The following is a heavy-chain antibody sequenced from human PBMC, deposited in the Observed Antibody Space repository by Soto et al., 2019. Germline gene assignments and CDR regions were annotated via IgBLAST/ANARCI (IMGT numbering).Heavy chain of an antibody. CDR2: ISGSGGST. CDR3: ATAYDYGDYVPFYFDY. Sequence: VQLLESGGGLVQPGGSLRLSCAASGFTFSSYAMSWVRQAPGKGLEWVSAISGSGGSTYYADSVKGRFTISRDNSKNTLYLQMNSLRAEDTAVYYCATAYDYGDYVPFYFDYWGQGTLVTVSS. CDR1: GFTFSSYA. J-gene: IGHJ4*02. V-gene: IGHV3-23*01. D-gene: IGHD4-17*01.